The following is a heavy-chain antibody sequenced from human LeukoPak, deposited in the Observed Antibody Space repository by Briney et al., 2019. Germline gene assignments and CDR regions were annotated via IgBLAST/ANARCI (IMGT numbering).Heavy chain of an antibody. J-gene: IGHJ4*02. CDR1: GFSLSISGVS. CDR2: IYWNDDK. CDR3: ALHSEVGVVNDY. D-gene: IGHD3-3*01. Sequence: SGPTLVNPTQTLTLTCTFSGFSLSISGVSVGWIRQPPGKALEWLALIYWNDDKRYSPSLRGRLTITKDTSKNQVVLTMTNMDPVDTATYYCALHSEVGVVNDYWGQGTLVTVSS. V-gene: IGHV2-5*01.